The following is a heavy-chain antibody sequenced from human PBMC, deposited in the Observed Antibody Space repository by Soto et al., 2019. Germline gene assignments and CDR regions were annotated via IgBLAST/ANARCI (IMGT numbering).Heavy chain of an antibody. Sequence: SEILSLTCTVSGGSISSSSYYWGWIRQPPGKGLEWIGSIYYSGSTYYNPSLKSRVTISVDTSKNQFSLKLSSVTAADTAVYYCARRWGTYFDYWGQGTLVNVSS. CDR1: GGSISSSSYY. CDR2: IYYSGST. V-gene: IGHV4-39*01. J-gene: IGHJ4*02. D-gene: IGHD7-27*01. CDR3: ARRWGTYFDY.